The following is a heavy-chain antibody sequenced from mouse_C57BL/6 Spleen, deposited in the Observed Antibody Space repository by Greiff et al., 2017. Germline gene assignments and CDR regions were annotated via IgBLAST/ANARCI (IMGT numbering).Heavy chain of an antibody. D-gene: IGHD1-1*01. CDR3: ASNYVNSPWFAY. CDR1: GYTFTSYW. CDR2: IDPSDSYT. V-gene: IGHV1-69*01. J-gene: IGHJ3*01. Sequence: VQLQQPGAELVMPGASVKLSCKASGYTFTSYWMHWVKQRPGQGLEWIGEIDPSDSYTNYNPKFKGKATLTVDKSSSTAYMQLSSLTSEDAAVYYCASNYVNSPWFAYWGKGTLVTVSA.